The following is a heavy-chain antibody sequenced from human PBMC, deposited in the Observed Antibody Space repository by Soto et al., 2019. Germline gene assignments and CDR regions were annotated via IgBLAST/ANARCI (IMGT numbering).Heavy chain of an antibody. Sequence: QVQLVQSGAEVKKPGSSVKVSCKASGGTFSSYAISWVRQAPGQGLEWLGGIIPIFGTANYAQKFQGRVTITADESTSTAYMELSSLRSEDTAVDYCARDFAQKLGYCSGGSCYSASDAFDIWGQGTMVTVSS. D-gene: IGHD2-15*01. CDR1: GGTFSSYA. J-gene: IGHJ3*02. V-gene: IGHV1-69*01. CDR3: ARDFAQKLGYCSGGSCYSASDAFDI. CDR2: IIPIFGTA.